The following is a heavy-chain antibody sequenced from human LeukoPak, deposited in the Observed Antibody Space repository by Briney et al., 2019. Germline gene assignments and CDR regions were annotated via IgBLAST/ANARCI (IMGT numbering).Heavy chain of an antibody. Sequence: GGSLRLSCAASGFTFSSYGMHWVRQAPGKGLEWVAVISYDGSNKYYADSVKGRFTISRDNSKNTLYLQMNSLRAEDTAVYYCATDAFDIWGQGTMATVPS. CDR1: GFTFSSYG. CDR2: ISYDGSNK. V-gene: IGHV3-30*03. CDR3: ATDAFDI. J-gene: IGHJ3*02.